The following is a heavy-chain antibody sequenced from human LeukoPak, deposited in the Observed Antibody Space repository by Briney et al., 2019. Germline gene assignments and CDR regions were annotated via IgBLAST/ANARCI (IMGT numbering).Heavy chain of an antibody. CDR3: ARDEPAGLDSGSYLGY. J-gene: IGHJ4*02. CDR1: GYTFTSYG. Sequence: ASVKVSCKASGYTFTSYGISWVRQAPGQGLEWMGWISAYNGNTSYAQKLQGRVTMTTDTSTSTAYMELRSLRSDDTAVYYCARDEPAGLDSGSYLGYWGQGTLVTVSS. D-gene: IGHD1-26*01. CDR2: ISAYNGNT. V-gene: IGHV1-18*01.